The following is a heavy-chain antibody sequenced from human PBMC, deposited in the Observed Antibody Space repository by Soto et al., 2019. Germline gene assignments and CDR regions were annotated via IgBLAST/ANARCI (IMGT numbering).Heavy chain of an antibody. CDR1: GGSISPYY. Sequence: QVQLQESGPGLVKLSETLSLTCTVSGGSISPYYWSWIRQPPGKGLEWIGYVYYSGNTNYNPSLESRVTISVDTSRNRFSLNLTSATAADTAVYYCARKGAAASYAHYYMDVWGRGTAVTVSS. CDR3: ARKGAAASYAHYYMDV. V-gene: IGHV4-59*01. D-gene: IGHD6-13*01. CDR2: VYYSGNT. J-gene: IGHJ6*03.